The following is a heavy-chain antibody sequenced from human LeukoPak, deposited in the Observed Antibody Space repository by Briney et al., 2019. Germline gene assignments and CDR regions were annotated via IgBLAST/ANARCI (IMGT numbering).Heavy chain of an antibody. CDR1: GFTFSSYW. Sequence: GGSLRLSCAASGFTFSSYWMHWVRHVPGKGLVWVSRISGDGSSTNYADSVKGRFTISRDNAKNTLYLQMNSLRAEDTAVYYCARGGGSGWYWGQGTLVTVSS. V-gene: IGHV3-74*01. D-gene: IGHD6-19*01. CDR3: ARGGGSGWY. J-gene: IGHJ4*02. CDR2: ISGDGSST.